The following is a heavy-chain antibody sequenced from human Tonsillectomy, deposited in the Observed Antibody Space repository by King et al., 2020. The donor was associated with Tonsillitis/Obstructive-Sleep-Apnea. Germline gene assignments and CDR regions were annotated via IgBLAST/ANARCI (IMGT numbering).Heavy chain of an antibody. V-gene: IGHV5-51*01. CDR3: ARRSFDRSGYTWNGFDI. D-gene: IGHD3-22*01. J-gene: IGHJ3*02. Sequence: GKGLEWMGIIYPGDSDSRYSPSFQGQVTISADNSTSTAYLQWSSLKASHTAMYYWARRSFDRSGYTWNGFDIWGQGTMVT. CDR2: IYPGDSDS.